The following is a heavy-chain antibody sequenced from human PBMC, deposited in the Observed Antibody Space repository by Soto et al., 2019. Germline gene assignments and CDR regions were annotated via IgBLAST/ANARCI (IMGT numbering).Heavy chain of an antibody. CDR1: GGSVTNYY. D-gene: IGHD2-15*01. Sequence: QVQLQESGPGLVKPSETLSLTCTVSGGSVTNYYWSWIRQAPGKGLEWIAYIYDSGSANYNPSLQSRVTISVDTSKNQFSLKLTSVTAADTAMYYCARSGGWRDAFDIWGQGTMVTVSS. V-gene: IGHV4-59*02. J-gene: IGHJ3*02. CDR2: IYDSGSA. CDR3: ARSGGWRDAFDI.